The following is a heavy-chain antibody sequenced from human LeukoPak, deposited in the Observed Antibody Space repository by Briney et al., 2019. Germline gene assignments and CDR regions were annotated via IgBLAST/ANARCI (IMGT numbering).Heavy chain of an antibody. CDR3: ATDLIITMVRGANY. V-gene: IGHV1-24*01. CDR2: FDPEDGET. CDR1: GYTLTELS. J-gene: IGHJ4*02. D-gene: IGHD3-10*01. Sequence: PGASVKVSCKVSGYTLTELSMHWVRQAPGKGLEWMGGFDPEDGETIYAQTLQGRVTMTEDTSTDTAYMELSSLRSEDTAVYYCATDLIITMVRGANYWGQGTLVTVSS.